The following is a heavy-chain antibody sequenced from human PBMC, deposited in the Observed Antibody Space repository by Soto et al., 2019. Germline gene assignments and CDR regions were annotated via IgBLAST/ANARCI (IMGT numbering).Heavy chain of an antibody. Sequence: SETLSLTCTVSGGSISSYYWSWIRQPAGKGLEWIGRIYTSGSTNYNPSLKSRVTMSVDTSKNQFSLTLSSVTAADTAVYYCARDPPSSTISYYGMDVWGQGTTVTVSS. CDR3: ARDPPSSTISYYGMDV. J-gene: IGHJ6*02. CDR2: IYTSGST. V-gene: IGHV4-4*07. CDR1: GGSISSYY. D-gene: IGHD2-2*01.